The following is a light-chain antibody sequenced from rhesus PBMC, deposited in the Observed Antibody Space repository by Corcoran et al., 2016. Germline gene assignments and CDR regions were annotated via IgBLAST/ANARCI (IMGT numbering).Light chain of an antibody. CDR1: ENAHNY. CDR3: QHVFVTPFT. V-gene: IGKV1-74*01. J-gene: IGKJ3*01. Sequence: DIQMTQSPSSLSASVGDRVTITCRASENAHNYVNWYQQKPWKPPNLLIYEASTLESGVPSRFSGSGSGTDYNFTISSLHPEDVASYYCQHVFVTPFTFGPGTKLHIK. CDR2: EAS.